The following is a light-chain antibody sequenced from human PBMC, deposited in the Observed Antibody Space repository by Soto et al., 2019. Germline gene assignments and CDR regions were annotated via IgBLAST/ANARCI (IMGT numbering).Light chain of an antibody. J-gene: IGKJ2*01. CDR1: QAISHS. V-gene: IGKV1-27*01. CDR2: DAS. Sequence: DIRMTQSPSSLSASVGDRVTITCRASQAISHSLAWYQQMPGEVPRLLIFDASTLRTGVQSRFSGSGSGTVFTLTISNLQPGDVATYYCQQYNTAPNTFGQGTRLEIK. CDR3: QQYNTAPNT.